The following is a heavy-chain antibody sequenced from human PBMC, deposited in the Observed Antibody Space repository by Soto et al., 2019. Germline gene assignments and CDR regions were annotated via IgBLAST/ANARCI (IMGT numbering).Heavy chain of an antibody. CDR1: GYTFTDYY. D-gene: IGHD5-12*01. Sequence: QVHLVQSGAEVRKPGASVKVSCKAYGYTFTDYYMHWVRQGPGQGPEWMGWINPKSGGATYAQKFQGRVTVTRDTSINTAYMELSSLRSDDTAVYYCARDGGAYMVAVGWFDPWGQGTLVTVSS. CDR2: INPKSGGA. V-gene: IGHV1-2*02. J-gene: IGHJ5*02. CDR3: ARDGGAYMVAVGWFDP.